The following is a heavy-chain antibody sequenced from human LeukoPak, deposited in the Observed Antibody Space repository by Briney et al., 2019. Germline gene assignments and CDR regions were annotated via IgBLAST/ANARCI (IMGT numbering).Heavy chain of an antibody. V-gene: IGHV4-34*01. J-gene: IGHJ4*02. CDR3: ARRRGYSYIYYFDY. Sequence: SETLSLTCAVYGGSFSGYYWSWIRQPPGKGLGWIGEINHSGSTNYNPSLKSRVTISVDTSKNQFSLKLSSVTAADTAVYYCARRRGYSYIYYFDYWGQGTLVTVSS. CDR2: INHSGST. CDR1: GGSFSGYY. D-gene: IGHD5-18*01.